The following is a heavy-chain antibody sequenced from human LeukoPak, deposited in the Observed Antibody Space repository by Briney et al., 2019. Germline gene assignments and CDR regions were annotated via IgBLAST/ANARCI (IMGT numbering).Heavy chain of an antibody. CDR1: GYTFTSYD. J-gene: IGHJ3*02. CDR3: ARDHSSGWHDAFDI. V-gene: IGHV1-8*01. CDR2: MNPNSGNT. D-gene: IGHD6-19*01. Sequence: ASVKVSCKASGYTFTSYDINWVRQATGQGLEWMGWMNPNSGNTGYAQKFQGRVTMTRNTSISTAYMELSSLRSDDTAVYYCARDHSSGWHDAFDIWGQGTMVTVSS.